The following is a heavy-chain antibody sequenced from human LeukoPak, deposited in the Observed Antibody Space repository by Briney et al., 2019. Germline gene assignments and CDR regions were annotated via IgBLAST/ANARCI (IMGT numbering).Heavy chain of an antibody. V-gene: IGHV3-7*01. D-gene: IGHD4-11*01. J-gene: IGHJ4*02. Sequence: PGGSLRLSCAASGFTFSSYWMSWVRQAPGKGLEWVANIKQDGSEKYYVDSVKGRFTISRDNAKNSLYLQMSSLRDEDTAVYYCAREGSGNYFYYFDYWGQGTLVSVS. CDR3: AREGSGNYFYYFDY. CDR2: IKQDGSEK. CDR1: GFTFSSYW.